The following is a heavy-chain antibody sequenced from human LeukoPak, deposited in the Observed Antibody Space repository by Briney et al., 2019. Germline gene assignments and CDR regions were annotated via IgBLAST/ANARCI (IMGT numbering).Heavy chain of an antibody. CDR2: IIPIFGTA. J-gene: IGHJ4*02. CDR3: ARDLGVGAAPYFDY. V-gene: IGHV1-69*05. Sequence: SVKVSCKASGGTFSSYAISWVRQAPGQGLERMGGIIPIFGTANYAQKFQGRITITTDESTSTAYMELSSLRSEDTAVYYCARDLGVGAAPYFDYWGQGTLVTVSS. CDR1: GGTFSSYA. D-gene: IGHD1-26*01.